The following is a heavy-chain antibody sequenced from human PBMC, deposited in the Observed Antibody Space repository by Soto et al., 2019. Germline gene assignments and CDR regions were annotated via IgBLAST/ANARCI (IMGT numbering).Heavy chain of an antibody. D-gene: IGHD3-10*01. J-gene: IGHJ4*02. Sequence: QVQLVESGGGEVQPGTSLRLSCAVSGFTFSNYGMHWVRQAPGKGLEWVAMMSYDGSDEYYADSVKGRFTISRDNSKNAVYLQMKSVGTDDTAVSYCARGVYSFDYWGQGPQVTASS. CDR2: MSYDGSDE. V-gene: IGHV3-30*03. CDR3: ARGVYSFDY. CDR1: GFTFSNYG.